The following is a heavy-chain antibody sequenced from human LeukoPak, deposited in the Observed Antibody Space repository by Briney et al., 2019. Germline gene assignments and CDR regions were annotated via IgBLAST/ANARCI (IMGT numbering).Heavy chain of an antibody. CDR1: GFIFSSYG. Sequence: GGSLRLSCAASGFIFSSYGMHWVRQAPGKGLEWVALIWYDGGKKYYADSVKGRFTISRDNSKNTLFLQMNNLRAEDTALYYCVKEYSTSHAHGMDVWGQGTTVTVS. J-gene: IGHJ6*02. CDR2: IWYDGGKK. CDR3: VKEYSTSHAHGMDV. V-gene: IGHV3-33*03. D-gene: IGHD6-6*01.